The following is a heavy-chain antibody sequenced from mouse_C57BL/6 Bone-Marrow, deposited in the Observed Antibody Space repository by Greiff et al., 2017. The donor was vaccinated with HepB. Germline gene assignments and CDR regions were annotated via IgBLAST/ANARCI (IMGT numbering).Heavy chain of an antibody. J-gene: IGHJ4*01. Sequence: QVQLQQPGAELVKPGASVKVSCKASGYTFTSYWMHWVKQRPGQGLEWIGRIHPSDSDTNYNQKFKGKATLTVDKSSSTAYMQLSSLTSEDSAVYYCALPPYYGSSYGGAMDYWGQGTSVTVSS. D-gene: IGHD1-1*01. CDR3: ALPPYYGSSYGGAMDY. CDR2: IHPSDSDT. V-gene: IGHV1-74*01. CDR1: GYTFTSYW.